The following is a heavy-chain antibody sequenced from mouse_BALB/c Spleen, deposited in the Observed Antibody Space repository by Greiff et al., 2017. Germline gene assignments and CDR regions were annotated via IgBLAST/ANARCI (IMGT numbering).Heavy chain of an antibody. CDR1: GYSFTGYY. Sequence: LVKTGASVKISCKASGYSFTGYYMHWVKQSHGKSLEWIGYISCYNGATSYNQKFEGKATFTVDTSSSTAYMQFNSLTSEDSAVYYCASPLYGSIHYYAMDYWGQGTSVTVSS. CDR3: ASPLYGSIHYYAMDY. V-gene: IGHV1S34*01. CDR2: ISCYNGAT. J-gene: IGHJ4*01. D-gene: IGHD1-1*01.